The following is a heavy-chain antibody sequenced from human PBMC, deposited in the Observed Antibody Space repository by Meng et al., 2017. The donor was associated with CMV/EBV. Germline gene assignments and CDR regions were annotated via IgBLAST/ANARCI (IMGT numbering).Heavy chain of an antibody. J-gene: IGHJ5*02. V-gene: IGHV1-2*02. Sequence: KASGSTFTGYYMHWVRQAPGQGLEWMGWINPNSGGTNYAQKFQGRVTMTRDTSISTAYMELSRLRSDDTAVYYCARGPAALGENWFDPWGQGTLVTVSS. CDR2: INPNSGGT. CDR3: ARGPAALGENWFDP. CDR1: GSTFTGYY. D-gene: IGHD2-2*01.